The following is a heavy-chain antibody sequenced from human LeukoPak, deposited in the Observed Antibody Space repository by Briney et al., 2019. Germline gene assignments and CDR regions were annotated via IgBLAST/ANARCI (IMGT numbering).Heavy chain of an antibody. CDR3: ARVRYFDL. Sequence: GGPLRLSCAASGFTFSSYEMNWVRKAPGKGLERVSYISSSGSSIYYADSVKGRFTISRDNAKNSLYLQMNSLRAEDTAVYYCARVRYFDLWGRGALVTVSS. CDR1: GFTFSSYE. CDR2: ISSSGSSI. J-gene: IGHJ2*01. V-gene: IGHV3-48*03.